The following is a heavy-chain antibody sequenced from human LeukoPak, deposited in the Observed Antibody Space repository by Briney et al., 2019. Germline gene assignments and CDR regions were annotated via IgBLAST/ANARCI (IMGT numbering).Heavy chain of an antibody. D-gene: IGHD6-13*01. CDR1: GGSINSYY. CDR3: ARSVGAAAQFDY. J-gene: IGHJ4*02. V-gene: IGHV4-59*08. Sequence: SGTLSLTCTVSGGSINSYYWSWIRQPPGKGLEWIGYIYYSGSTNYNPSLKSRVTMSVDTSKNQFSLNLSSVTAADTAVYYCARSVGAAAQFDYWGQGTLVTVSS. CDR2: IYYSGST.